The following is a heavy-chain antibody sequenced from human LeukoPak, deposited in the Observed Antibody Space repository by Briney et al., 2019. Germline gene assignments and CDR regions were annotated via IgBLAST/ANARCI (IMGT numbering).Heavy chain of an antibody. V-gene: IGHV3-30*18. CDR1: GFTFSSYG. J-gene: IGHJ4*02. D-gene: IGHD3-10*01. CDR3: AKPLSMVRGVLVGWFDY. Sequence: GGSLRLSCAASGFTFSSYGMHWVRQAPGKGLEWVAVISYDGSNKYYADSVKGRFTISRDNSKNTLYLQMNSLRAEDTAVYYCAKPLSMVRGVLVGWFDYWGQGTLVTVSS. CDR2: ISYDGSNK.